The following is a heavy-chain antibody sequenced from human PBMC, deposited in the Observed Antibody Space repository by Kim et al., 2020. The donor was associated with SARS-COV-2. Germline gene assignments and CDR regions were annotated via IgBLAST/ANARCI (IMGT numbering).Heavy chain of an antibody. CDR2: ISYDGSDK. J-gene: IGHJ5*01. CDR1: GFTFVSYG. V-gene: IGHV3-30*18. Sequence: GGSLRLSCAASGFTFVSYGMHWVRQAPGKGLGWVSFISYDGSDKYSADSVKGRFTIYRENSKNTLYLQMNSLRPADTAVYYCAKDGRSHESSSHVNWSDSWGAGNLVTVSS. CDR3: AKDGRSHESSSHVNWSDS. D-gene: IGHD3-22*01.